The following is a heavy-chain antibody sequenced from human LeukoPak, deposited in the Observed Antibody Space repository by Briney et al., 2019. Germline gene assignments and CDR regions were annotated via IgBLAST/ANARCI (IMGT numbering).Heavy chain of an antibody. CDR2: IIPIFGTA. CDR1: GGTFSSCA. J-gene: IGHJ4*02. Sequence: GSSVKVSCKASGGTFSSCAISWVRQAPGQGLEWMGGIIPIFGTANYAQKFQGRVTITADESTSTAYMELSSLRSEDTAVYYCARGRPSPEYFDYWGQGTLVTVSS. CDR3: ARGRPSPEYFDY. V-gene: IGHV1-69*01.